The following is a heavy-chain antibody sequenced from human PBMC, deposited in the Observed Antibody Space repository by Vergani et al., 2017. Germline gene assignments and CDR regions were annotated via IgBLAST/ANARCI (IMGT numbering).Heavy chain of an antibody. V-gene: IGHV3-23*01. CDR2: ISGSGGST. D-gene: IGHD3-22*01. J-gene: IGHJ5*02. Sequence: EVQLLESGGGLVQPGGSLRLSCAASGFTFSSYAMSWVRQAPGKGLEWVSAISGSGGSTYYADSVKGRFTISRDNSKNTLYLQMNSRRAEDTAVYYCAKDRGKKNYDSSGYHPWGQGTLVTVSS. CDR1: GFTFSSYA. CDR3: AKDRGKKNYDSSGYHP.